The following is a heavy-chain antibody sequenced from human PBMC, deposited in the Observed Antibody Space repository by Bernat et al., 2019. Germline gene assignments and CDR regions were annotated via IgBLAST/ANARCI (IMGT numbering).Heavy chain of an antibody. CDR2: IYSGGST. V-gene: IGHV3-66*01. CDR1: GFTVSSNY. J-gene: IGHJ4*02. D-gene: IGHD2-2*01. CDR3: ARVGYCSSTSCPDY. Sequence: EVQLVESGGGLVQPGGSLRLSCAASGFTVSSNYMSWVHQAPGKGLEWVSVIYSGGSTYYADSVKGRFTISRDNSKNTLYLQMNSLRAEDTAVYYCARVGYCSSTSCPDYWGQGTLVTVSS.